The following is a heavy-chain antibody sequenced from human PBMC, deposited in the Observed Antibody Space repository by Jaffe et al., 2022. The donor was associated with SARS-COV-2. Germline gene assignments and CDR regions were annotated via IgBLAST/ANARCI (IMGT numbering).Heavy chain of an antibody. CDR3: ARAPFIRGWSYFDY. Sequence: QVQLQESGPGLVKPSQTLSLTCTVSGGFISSGSSYWMWIRQAAGKGLEWIGRIDSTGSINYNPSLKSRVTMSIDTSKNQFSLRLGSVTAADTATYYCARAPFIRGWSYFDYWGQGTLVAVSS. D-gene: IGHD6-19*01. CDR1: GGFISSGSSY. CDR2: IDSTGSI. V-gene: IGHV4-61*02. J-gene: IGHJ4*02.